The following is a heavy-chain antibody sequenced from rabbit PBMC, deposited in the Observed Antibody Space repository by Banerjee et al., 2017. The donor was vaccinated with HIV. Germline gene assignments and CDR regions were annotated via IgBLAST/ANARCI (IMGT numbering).Heavy chain of an antibody. CDR1: GFSFSNKCV. D-gene: IGHD8-1*01. CDR3: ARSVAGADWSYAL. Sequence: QEQLEESGGDLVKPEGSLTLTCTASGFSFSNKCVMCWVRQAPGKGLEWIGCINTSSGNTVYATWAKGRFTISKTSSTTVTLQMTSLTAADTATYFCARSVAGADWSYALWGQGTLVTVS. V-gene: IGHV1S45*01. J-gene: IGHJ3*01. CDR2: INTSSGNT.